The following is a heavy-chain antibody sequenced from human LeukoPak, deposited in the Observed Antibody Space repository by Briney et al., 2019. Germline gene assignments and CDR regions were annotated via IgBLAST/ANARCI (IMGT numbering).Heavy chain of an antibody. J-gene: IGHJ4*02. Sequence: PGGSLRLSCAASVFTFSTYGMSWVRQAPGKGLEWVSSIRSTGVSAYSADSVKGRSTISRDNSKNTLYLQMNSLRAEDTAMYYCARDSAGNDYWGQGTLVTVSS. V-gene: IGHV3-23*01. CDR2: IRSTGVSA. CDR3: ARDSAGNDY. D-gene: IGHD6-13*01. CDR1: VFTFSTYG.